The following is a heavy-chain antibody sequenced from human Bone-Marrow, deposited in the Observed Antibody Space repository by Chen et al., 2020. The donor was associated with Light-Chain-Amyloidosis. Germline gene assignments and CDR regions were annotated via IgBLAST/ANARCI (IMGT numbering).Heavy chain of an antibody. V-gene: IGHV3-21*06. J-gene: IGHJ1*01. Sequence: EVQLAESGGGLVKPGGSLRLSCAASGFTFSSYSMNWVRQAPGKGLEWVSVISSSSSYINSADTVKGRFTIFRDNAKISMYLKMDSLRAEDTAVYYCARFTYPQHWVQGTLVTVSS. CDR1: GFTFSSYS. CDR2: ISSSSSYI. CDR3: ARFTYPQH. D-gene: IGHD3-10*01.